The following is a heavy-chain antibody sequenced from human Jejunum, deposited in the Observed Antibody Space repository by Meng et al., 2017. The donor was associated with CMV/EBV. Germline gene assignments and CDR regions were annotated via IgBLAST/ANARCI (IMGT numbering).Heavy chain of an antibody. J-gene: IGHJ4*02. CDR3: ARGHGLLRPSDT. D-gene: IGHD2-21*01. Sequence: VSGGSISNYYWTWIRPPPGKGLEWVAHVYSSGSANYNPSLQSRVTMSVDASKNQFFLNLSSVTAADTAVYYCARGHGLLRPSDTWGQGLLVTVSS. CDR1: GGSISNYY. V-gene: IGHV4-4*07. CDR2: VYSSGSA.